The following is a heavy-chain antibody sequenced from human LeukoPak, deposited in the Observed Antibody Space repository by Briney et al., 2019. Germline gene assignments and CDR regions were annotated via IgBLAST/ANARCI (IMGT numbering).Heavy chain of an antibody. CDR1: GFTFGDYA. V-gene: IGHV3-49*03. CDR2: IRSKAYGGTI. D-gene: IGHD6-13*01. J-gene: IGHJ4*02. CDR3: TRRQYSSSWPIDY. Sequence: GGSLRLSCTASGFTFGDYAMSWFRQAPGKGLEWVGFIRSKAYGGTIEYAASVKGRFTISRDDSKSIAYLQMNSLKTEDTAVYYCTRRQYSSSWPIDYWGQGTLVTVSS.